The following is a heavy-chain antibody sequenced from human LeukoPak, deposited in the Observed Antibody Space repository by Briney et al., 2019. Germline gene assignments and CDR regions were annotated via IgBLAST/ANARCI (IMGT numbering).Heavy chain of an antibody. D-gene: IGHD3-10*01. CDR3: ARDGAGVTILDY. J-gene: IGHJ4*02. CDR2: IKQDGSEK. Sequence: GGSLRLSCAASGFTFSIYAMNWVRQAPGKGLEWVANIKQDGSEKHYVDSVKGRFTISRDNAKNSLYLQMNSLRAEDTAVYYCARDGAGVTILDYWGQGTLVTVSS. V-gene: IGHV3-7*04. CDR1: GFTFSIYA.